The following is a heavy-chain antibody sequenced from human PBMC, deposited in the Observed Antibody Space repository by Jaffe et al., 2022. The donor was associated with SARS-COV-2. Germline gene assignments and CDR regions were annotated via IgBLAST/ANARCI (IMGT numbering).Heavy chain of an antibody. Sequence: QVLLQESGPRLVKPPETLSLTCSVSGFSISDGYFWGWIRQPPGSGLEWIGMIYESGSTHYNPSLKSRVAISVDTSANQISLKVNSVSAADTAVYYCVRSRHCSGGFCDHDFWGQGTLVIVSS. CDR2: IYESGST. J-gene: IGHJ4*02. CDR3: VRSRHCSGGFCDHDF. D-gene: IGHD2-15*01. CDR1: GFSISDGYF. V-gene: IGHV4-38-2*02.